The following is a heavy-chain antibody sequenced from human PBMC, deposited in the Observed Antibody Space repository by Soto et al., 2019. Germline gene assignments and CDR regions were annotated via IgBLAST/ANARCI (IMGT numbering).Heavy chain of an antibody. CDR3: AGRIPIVGARFDY. V-gene: IGHV4-34*01. D-gene: IGHD1-26*01. Sequence: QVQLQQWGAGLLKPSETLSLTCAVYGGSFSGYYWSWIRQPPGKGLEWIGEINHSGSTNYNPSLKSRVTISVDTSKNQFSLKLSSVTAADTAVYYCAGRIPIVGARFDYWGQGALVTVSS. CDR2: INHSGST. J-gene: IGHJ4*02. CDR1: GGSFSGYY.